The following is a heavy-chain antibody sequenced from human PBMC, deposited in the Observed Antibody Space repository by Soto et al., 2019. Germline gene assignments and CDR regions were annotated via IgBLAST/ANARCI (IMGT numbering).Heavy chain of an antibody. J-gene: IGHJ4*02. D-gene: IGHD6-19*01. CDR1: GFSFSDHH. CDR2: STNEYESYDT. CDR3: VSGSYRESSGWNRIFADY. V-gene: IGHV3-72*01. Sequence: EVQLVESGGGLVQPGGSLRLSCAASGFSFSDHHMDWVREAPGKGLEWVGRSTNEYESYDTQYAASVKGRFTISRDDSKNSLYLQMNSLKTEDTAVYYCVSGSYRESSGWNRIFADYWGQGTLVTVSS.